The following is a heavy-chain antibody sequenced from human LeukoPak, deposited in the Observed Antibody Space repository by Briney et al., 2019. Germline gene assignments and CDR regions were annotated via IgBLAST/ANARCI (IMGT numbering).Heavy chain of an antibody. CDR3: ARRWFYSFDY. CDR1: CGSTSSSRYY. Sequence: PPETLSLSRTVSCGSTSSSRYYSGWIRHPPGKGLEWSGSIYYSGSTYYNPSLKSRVTISVDTSKNQFSLKLSSVTAADTAVYYCARRWFYSFDYWGQGTLVTVSS. J-gene: IGHJ4*02. V-gene: IGHV4-39*01. CDR2: IYYSGST. D-gene: IGHD2-21*01.